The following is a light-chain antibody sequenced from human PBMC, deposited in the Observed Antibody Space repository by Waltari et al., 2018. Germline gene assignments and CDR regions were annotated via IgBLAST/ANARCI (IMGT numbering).Light chain of an antibody. CDR2: DVS. J-gene: IGKJ1*01. Sequence: EIVFKPTPATLSFSPGEGATLSCRASQSLRRYLAWYKQKPGQAPRLLIYDVSNRATGIPARFSGSGSGTDFTLTISSLEPEDFAVYYCQQRSNWPGTFGQGTRVEIK. CDR3: QQRSNWPGT. V-gene: IGKV3-11*01. CDR1: QSLRRY.